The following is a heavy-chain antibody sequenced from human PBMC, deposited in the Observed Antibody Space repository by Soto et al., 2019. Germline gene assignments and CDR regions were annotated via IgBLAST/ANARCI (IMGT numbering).Heavy chain of an antibody. D-gene: IGHD2-15*01. CDR3: VRDTFTHGLVDYYYGLDV. J-gene: IGHJ6*02. CDR1: GFGISDCF. V-gene: IGHV1-46*01. Sequence: ASMQVSCKAAGFGISDCFLQWVREDTGQGLEWMGIINPSGDSRNYTQQVQGRVTITRDTSTSTVYMDLSSLRAEDTAVYYCVRDTFTHGLVDYYYGLDVWGPGTTVTVSS. CDR2: INPSGDSR.